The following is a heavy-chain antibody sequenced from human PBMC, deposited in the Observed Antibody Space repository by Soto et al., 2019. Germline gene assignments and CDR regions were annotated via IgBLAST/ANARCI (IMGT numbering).Heavy chain of an antibody. J-gene: IGHJ3*02. CDR2: IVPLLGTT. CDR3: ARYLSAVAGTQAFDI. D-gene: IGHD6-19*01. CDR1: GDSFSSYT. V-gene: IGHV1-69*08. Sequence: QVQLVQSGAAVEKPGSSVKISCKASGDSFSSYTLSWMRQAPGHGLEWMGRIVPLLGTTNYAQKFQGSVTFTADKSTSTVYMEVRSLRSEDTALYYCARYLSAVAGTQAFDIWGQGTMVIVSS.